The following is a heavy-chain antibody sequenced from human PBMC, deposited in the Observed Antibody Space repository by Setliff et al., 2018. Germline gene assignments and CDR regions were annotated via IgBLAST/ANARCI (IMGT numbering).Heavy chain of an antibody. D-gene: IGHD2-2*01. CDR1: GFTFSYYW. CDR2: IQQDGSEK. V-gene: IGHV3-7*01. CDR3: ARARYCSSTSCYYYYYMDV. J-gene: IGHJ6*03. Sequence: GGSLRLSCAASGFTFSYYWMSWVRQAPGKGLEWVANIQQDGSEKYHVDSVMGRFTVSRDNAKNTLYLQMNSLRAEDTAVYYCARARYCSSTSCYYYYYMDVWGKGTTVTVSS.